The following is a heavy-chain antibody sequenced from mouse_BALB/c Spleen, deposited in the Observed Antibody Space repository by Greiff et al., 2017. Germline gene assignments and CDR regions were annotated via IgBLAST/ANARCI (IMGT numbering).Heavy chain of an antibody. CDR3: ARERFITTRGGFAY. D-gene: IGHD1-1*01. CDR1: GYTFSSYW. CDR2: ILPGSGST. Sequence: VKLVESGAELMKPGASVKISCKATGYTFSSYWIEWVKQRPGHGLEWIGEILPGSGSTNYNEKLKGKATFTADTSSNTAYMQLSSLTSEDSAVYYCARERFITTRGGFAYWGQGTLVTVSA. V-gene: IGHV1-9*01. J-gene: IGHJ3*01.